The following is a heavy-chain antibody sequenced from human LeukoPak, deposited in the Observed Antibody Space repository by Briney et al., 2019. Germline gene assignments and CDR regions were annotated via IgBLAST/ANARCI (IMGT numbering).Heavy chain of an antibody. D-gene: IGHD3-22*01. CDR1: GGSISSYY. V-gene: IGHV4-59*08. CDR3: ATAKYYYDSSGYPVYWYFDL. CDR2: IYYSGST. J-gene: IGHJ2*01. Sequence: PSETLSLTCTVSGGSISSYYWSWIRQPPGKGLEWIGYIYYSGSTNYNPSLKSRVTISVDTSKNQFSLKLSSVTAADTAVYYCATAKYYYDSSGYPVYWYFDLWGRGTLVTVSS.